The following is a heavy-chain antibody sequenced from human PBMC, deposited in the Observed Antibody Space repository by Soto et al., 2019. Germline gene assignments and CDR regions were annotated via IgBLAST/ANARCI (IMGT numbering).Heavy chain of an antibody. J-gene: IGHJ5*02. CDR3: ARVSTQQRWFDP. Sequence: KPSETLSLTCTVSGGSISSGDYYWSWIRQPPGKGLEWIGYIYYSGNTYYNPSLKSRVTISVDTSKNQFSLKLSSVTAADTAVYSCARVSTQQRWFDPWGQGTLVTVSS. D-gene: IGHD1-1*01. CDR1: GGSISSGDYY. CDR2: IYYSGNT. V-gene: IGHV4-30-4*01.